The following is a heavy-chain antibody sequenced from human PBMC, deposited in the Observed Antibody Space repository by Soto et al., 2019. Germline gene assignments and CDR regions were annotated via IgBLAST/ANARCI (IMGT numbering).Heavy chain of an antibody. CDR2: ISGSGGSA. V-gene: IGHV3-23*01. CDR1: GCTFSSYA. CDR3: WPAATQLIDY. D-gene: IGHD2-2*01. Sequence: AGGSLRLSCAASGCTFSSYAMSWVRQAPGKGLEWVSAISGSGGSAYYADSVKGRFTISRDNSKNTLYLQMNSLRAEDTAVYYCWPAATQLIDYWGQGTLVTVSS. J-gene: IGHJ4*02.